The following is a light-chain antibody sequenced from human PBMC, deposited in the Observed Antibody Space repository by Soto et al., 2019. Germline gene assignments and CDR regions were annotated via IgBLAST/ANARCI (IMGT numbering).Light chain of an antibody. V-gene: IGKV3-20*01. CDR3: QQYSSPPRT. CDR2: GAS. Sequence: EIVLTQSPGSLCLSPGERATLSCRASQSVSSYLAWYQQKPGQAPRLLIYGASSRATGFPDRFSGSGSGTDVSLTISRLEPEDSAVYYCQQYSSPPRTFGQGTKVEIK. CDR1: QSVSSY. J-gene: IGKJ1*01.